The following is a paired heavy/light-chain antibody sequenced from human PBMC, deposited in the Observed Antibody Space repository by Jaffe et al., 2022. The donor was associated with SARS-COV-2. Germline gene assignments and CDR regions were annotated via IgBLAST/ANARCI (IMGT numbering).Heavy chain of an antibody. CDR1: GFTFSNAW. J-gene: IGHJ5*02. D-gene: IGHD3-10*01. CDR3: TTVVGYGPGSSFYSYPGWFDP. Sequence: EVQLVESGGGLVKPGGSLRLSCTASGFTFSNAWMNWVRQAPGKGLEWVGHIKDKTYFGPTDYAAPVKGRFTISRDDSKNTVYLQMNSLRTEDTAVYYCTTVVGYGPGSSFYSYPGWFDPWGQGTLVTVSS. V-gene: IGHV3-15*01. CDR2: IKDKTYFGPT.
Light chain of an antibody. CDR2: GAS. V-gene: IGKV1-39*01. J-gene: IGKJ2*01. Sequence: DIQMTQSPSSLSASVGDRVTITCRASQSINNYLHWYQQKPGKAPKLLIYGASSLQSGVPSRFSGGGSGTDFTLTISSLQPEDFATYYCQQSYSIPRTFGQGTKLDIK. CDR1: QSINNY. CDR3: QQSYSIPRT.